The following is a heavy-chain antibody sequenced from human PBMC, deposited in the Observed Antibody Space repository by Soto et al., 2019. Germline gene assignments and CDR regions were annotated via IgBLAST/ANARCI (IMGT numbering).Heavy chain of an antibody. V-gene: IGHV3-23*01. J-gene: IGHJ6*02. Sequence: GGSLRLSCAASGFTFDNYAMHWVRQAPGKGLEWVSGISGSGGSTYYADSVKGRFTISRDNSKNTLYLQMNSLRAEETAVYYCEKRYSRGWYNYYYGMDVWGQGTTVTVSS. D-gene: IGHD6-19*01. CDR1: GFTFDNYA. CDR2: ISGSGGST. CDR3: EKRYSRGWYNYYYGMDV.